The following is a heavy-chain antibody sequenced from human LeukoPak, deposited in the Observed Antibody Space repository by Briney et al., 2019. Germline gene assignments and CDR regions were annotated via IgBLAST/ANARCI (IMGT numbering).Heavy chain of an antibody. V-gene: IGHV1-3*01. CDR3: ASVDYGDY. CDR2: INAGNGNT. CDR1: GYTFSNYA. J-gene: IGHJ4*02. Sequence: ASVKVSCKASGYTFSNYAIHWVRQAPGQRLEWMGWINAGNGNTKNSQKFQGRVTITRDTSASTAYMELSSLRSEDTAVYYCASVDYGDYWGQGTLVTVSS.